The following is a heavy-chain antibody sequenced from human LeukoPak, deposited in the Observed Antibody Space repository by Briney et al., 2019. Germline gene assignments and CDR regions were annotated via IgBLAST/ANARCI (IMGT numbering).Heavy chain of an antibody. CDR1: GGTFSSYA. V-gene: IGHV1-69*01. CDR3: ARGRIYYGSGSYWHTLIDY. D-gene: IGHD3-10*01. J-gene: IGHJ4*02. CDR2: IIPIFGTA. Sequence: SVKVSCKASGGTFSSYAISWVRQAPGQGLEWMGGIIPIFGTANYAQKFQGRVTITADESTSTAYMELSSLRSEDTAVYYCARGRIYYGSGSYWHTLIDYWGQGTLVTVSS.